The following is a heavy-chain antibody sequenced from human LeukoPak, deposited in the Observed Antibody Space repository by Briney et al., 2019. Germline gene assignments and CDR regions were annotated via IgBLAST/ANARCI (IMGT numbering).Heavy chain of an antibody. V-gene: IGHV1-46*01. Sequence: GPSVKVSCKASGYTFTSYYMHWVRQAPGQALEGMGIINPSGGSTSYAQKFQGRVTMTRYTSTSTVYMELSSRRSEDTAVYYCASEPSTYDFSSGYYQIYWGQGTLVTVSS. CDR3: ASEPSTYDFSSGYYQIY. CDR1: GYTFTSYY. D-gene: IGHD3-3*01. J-gene: IGHJ4*02. CDR2: INPSGGST.